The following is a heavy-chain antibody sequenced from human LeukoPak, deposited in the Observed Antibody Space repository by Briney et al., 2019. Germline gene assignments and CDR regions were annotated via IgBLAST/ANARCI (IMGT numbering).Heavy chain of an antibody. J-gene: IGHJ4*02. CDR1: GFTVSTNY. CDR3: ARGVYYFDY. CDR2: IYSGGST. Sequence: GGSLRLSCAASGFTVSTNYMSWVRQAPGKGLEWVSVIYSGGSTSYADSVKDRFTISRDNYKNTVYLQMNSLRAEDTAVYYCARGVYYFDYWGLGTLVTVSS. V-gene: IGHV3-66*01.